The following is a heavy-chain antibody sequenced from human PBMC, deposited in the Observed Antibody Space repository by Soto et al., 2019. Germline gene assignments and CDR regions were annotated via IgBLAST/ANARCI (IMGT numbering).Heavy chain of an antibody. Sequence: TSDTLSLTCTVSGGSISSYYWTWIRPAPGKGLEWIGAINHRGRTYNPSLESRVTMSVDTSKNQFSLKLSSVTAADTAVYYCARDGFCTSTNCRMGNWFDPWGQGTLVTVSS. V-gene: IGHV4-34*01. CDR3: ARDGFCTSTNCRMGNWFDP. J-gene: IGHJ5*02. D-gene: IGHD2-2*03. CDR1: GGSISSYY. CDR2: INHRGRT.